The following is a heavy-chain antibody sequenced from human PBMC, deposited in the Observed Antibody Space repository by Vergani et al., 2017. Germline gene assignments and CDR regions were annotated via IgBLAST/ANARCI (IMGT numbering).Heavy chain of an antibody. CDR1: GAAIKDFY. D-gene: IGHD2/OR15-2a*01. J-gene: IGHJ5*02. Sequence: QVQLQESGPGLVKPSETLSLTCTVSGAAIKDFYWSWFRQPPGKGLEWIGYVYYTGSTTSNPSLKSRVTISVATSNNQFSLRMTSLTAADTAIYYCARDRDLYCRSTTSCHNWFDPWGQGSLVTVSS. CDR3: ARDRDLYCRSTTSCHNWFDP. V-gene: IGHV4-59*01. CDR2: VYYTGST.